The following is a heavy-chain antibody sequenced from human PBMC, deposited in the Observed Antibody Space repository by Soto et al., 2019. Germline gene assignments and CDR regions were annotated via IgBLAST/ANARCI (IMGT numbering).Heavy chain of an antibody. CDR3: ARGVYGSGNYYTGPSAFDI. V-gene: IGHV1-69*06. D-gene: IGHD3-10*01. J-gene: IGHJ3*02. CDR2: TIPVFNTA. CDR1: GGTLSDHG. Sequence: QVQLEQSGAEVKKPGSSVKVSCKASGGTLSDHGVAWLRQAPGQGLEWMGGTIPVFNTAKYAQKFQGRVTVTSDKFTTIADMELSSLRSEDTAFYFCARGVYGSGNYYTGPSAFDIWGQGTMVIVSS.